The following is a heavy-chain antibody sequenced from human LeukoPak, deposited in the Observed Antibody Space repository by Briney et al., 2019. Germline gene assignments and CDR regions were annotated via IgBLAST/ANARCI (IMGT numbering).Heavy chain of an antibody. V-gene: IGHV4-34*01. CDR1: GGSFSGYY. J-gene: IGHJ6*03. CDR2: INHSGST. CDR3: ARGGGHRAYNYYYMDV. Sequence: SETLSLTCTVSGGSFSGYYWSWIRQPPGKGLEWIGEINHSGSTYYNPSLKTRVIISVDTSKNQFSLRLSSVIAADTAVYYCARGGGHRAYNYYYMDVWGKGTTVTVSS.